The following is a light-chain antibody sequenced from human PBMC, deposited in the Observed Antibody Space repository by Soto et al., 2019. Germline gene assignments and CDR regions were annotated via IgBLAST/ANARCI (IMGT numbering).Light chain of an antibody. J-gene: IGKJ1*01. CDR2: GAS. CDR3: QQYESSLRT. V-gene: IGKV3-20*01. Sequence: EIVLTQSPDTLSLSPGERATLSCRASQSVSSSYLAWYQQKPGQAPRLLIYGASSRATGIPDRFSGSGSGTDFTLTISRLEPEDFAVYYCQQYESSLRTFGQGTKVDIK. CDR1: QSVSSSY.